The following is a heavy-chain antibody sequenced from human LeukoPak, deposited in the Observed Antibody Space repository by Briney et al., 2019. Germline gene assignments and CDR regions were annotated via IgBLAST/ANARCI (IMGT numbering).Heavy chain of an antibody. CDR3: ARVVGATQFGYYYYYMDV. V-gene: IGHV3-74*01. CDR1: GFTFSSYW. Sequence: PGGSLRLSCAASGFTFSSYWMHWVRQAPGKGLVWVSRINSDGSSTSYADSVKGRFTISRDNAKNSLFLQLNSLRAEDTAVYYCARVVGATQFGYYYYYMDVWGKGTTVTVSS. D-gene: IGHD1-26*01. CDR2: INSDGSST. J-gene: IGHJ6*03.